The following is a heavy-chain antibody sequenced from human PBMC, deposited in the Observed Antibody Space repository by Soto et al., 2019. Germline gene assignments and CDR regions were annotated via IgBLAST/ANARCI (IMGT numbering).Heavy chain of an antibody. CDR2: ISSSGSTI. CDR1: GFTFSSYE. CDR3: ERDEVAAAGYNWFDP. V-gene: IGHV3-48*03. D-gene: IGHD6-13*01. Sequence: GGSLRLSCSASGFTFSSYEMNWVRQAPGKGLEWVSYISSSGSTIYYADSVKGRFTISRDNAKNSLYLQMNSLRAEDTAVYYCERDEVAAAGYNWFDPWGQGTLVTVSS. J-gene: IGHJ5*02.